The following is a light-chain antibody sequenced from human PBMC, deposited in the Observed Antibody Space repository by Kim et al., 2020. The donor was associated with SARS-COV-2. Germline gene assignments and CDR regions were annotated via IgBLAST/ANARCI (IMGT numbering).Light chain of an antibody. J-gene: IGLJ2*01. CDR3: QAWDSSTVV. Sequence: SVSPGQTASLTCAGDKLGDKYACWYQQKPGQSPVLVIYQPSKRPSGIPERFSGSNSGNTATLTISGTQAMDEADYYCQAWDSSTVVFGGGTQLTVL. CDR1: KLGDKY. CDR2: QPS. V-gene: IGLV3-1*01.